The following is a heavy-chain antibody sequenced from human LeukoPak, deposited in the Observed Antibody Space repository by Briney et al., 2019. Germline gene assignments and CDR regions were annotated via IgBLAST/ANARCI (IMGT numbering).Heavy chain of an antibody. Sequence: SETLSLTCTVSGGSISSNTYYWGWIRQPPGKGLEWIGSIYYSGSTYYNPSLKSRVTISVDTSKNQFSLKLSSVTAADTAVYYCARDRVGATMRAFDIWGQGTMVTVSS. V-gene: IGHV4-39*07. CDR2: IYYSGST. CDR1: GGSISSNTYY. J-gene: IGHJ3*02. CDR3: ARDRVGATMRAFDI. D-gene: IGHD1-26*01.